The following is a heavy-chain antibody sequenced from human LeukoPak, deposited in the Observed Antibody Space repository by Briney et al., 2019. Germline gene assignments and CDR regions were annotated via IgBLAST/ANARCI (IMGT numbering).Heavy chain of an antibody. CDR3: ARDVLGGYYYYYYMDV. CDR1: GGSISSGSYY. J-gene: IGHJ6*03. V-gene: IGHV4-61*02. D-gene: IGHD1-26*01. CDR2: IYTSGST. Sequence: SETLSLTCTVSGGSISSGSYYWSWIRQPPGKGLEWIGRIYTSGSTNYNPSLKSRVTISVDTSKNQFSLKLSSVTAADTAVYYCARDVLGGYYYYYYMDVWGKGTTVTVSS.